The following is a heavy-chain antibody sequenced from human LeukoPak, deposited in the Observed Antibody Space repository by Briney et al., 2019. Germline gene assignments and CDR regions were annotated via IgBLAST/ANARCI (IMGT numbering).Heavy chain of an antibody. CDR3: AKDAGYSYGVLDY. Sequence: GGSLRLPCAASGFTFSNFAMTWVRQAPGKGLEWVSGVSGSGGSTYYADSVKGRFTISRDNSKNTLYLQMNSLRAEDTAVYYCAKDAGYSYGVLDYWGQGTLVTVSS. J-gene: IGHJ4*02. V-gene: IGHV3-23*01. CDR1: GFTFSNFA. CDR2: VSGSGGST. D-gene: IGHD5-18*01.